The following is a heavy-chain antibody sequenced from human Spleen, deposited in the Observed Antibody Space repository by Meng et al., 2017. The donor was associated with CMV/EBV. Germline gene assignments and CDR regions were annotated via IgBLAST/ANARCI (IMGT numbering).Heavy chain of an antibody. D-gene: IGHD1-1*01. CDR2: IIPIFGTA. J-gene: IGHJ6*02. CDR1: GGTFSSYA. Sequence: SVKVSCKASGGTFSSYAISWVRQAPGQGLEWMGGIIPIFGTANYAQKFQGRVTITTDESTSTAYLQWRSLKASDTAMYYCARRGNFWGMDVWGQGTTVTVSS. CDR3: ARRGNFWGMDV. V-gene: IGHV1-69*05.